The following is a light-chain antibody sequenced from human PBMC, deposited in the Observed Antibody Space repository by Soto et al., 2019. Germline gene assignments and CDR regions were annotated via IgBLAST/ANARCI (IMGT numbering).Light chain of an antibody. CDR1: SSDVGGYNY. V-gene: IGLV2-11*01. J-gene: IGLJ1*01. CDR2: DVN. CDR3: SSHGGSNNFDV. Sequence: QSVLTQPRSVSGSPGQSVTISCTGTSSDVGGYNYVSWYQQHPGKAPKLMIYDVNKRPSGVPDRFSGSKSGNTASLTISGLQAEDEADYYCSSHGGSNNFDVFGTGTKVTVL.